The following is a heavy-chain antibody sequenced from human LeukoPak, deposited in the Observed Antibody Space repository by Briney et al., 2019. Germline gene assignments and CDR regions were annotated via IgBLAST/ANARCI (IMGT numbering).Heavy chain of an antibody. CDR1: GFTFSGSA. Sequence: PGGSLKLSCAASGFTFSGSAMHWVRQAPGKGLEWVGRIRSKSNRYATTYAASVKGRFTISRDDSKNTAYLQMNSLKSEDTAVYYCSSHVYGDSWYFDHWGQGTLVTVSS. V-gene: IGHV3-73*01. CDR2: IRSKSNRYAT. CDR3: SSHVYGDSWYFDH. D-gene: IGHD4-17*01. J-gene: IGHJ4*02.